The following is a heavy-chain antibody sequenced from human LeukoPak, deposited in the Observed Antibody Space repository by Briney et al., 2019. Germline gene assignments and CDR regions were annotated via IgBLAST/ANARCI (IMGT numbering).Heavy chain of an antibody. CDR1: GFTFSDYY. V-gene: IGHV3-11*01. Sequence: GGSQRLSCAASGFTFSDYYMSWIRQAPGKGLEWVSYISSSGSTIYYADSVKGRFTISRDNAKNSLYLQMNSLRAEDTAVYYCARSEVDGYFDLWGRGTLVTVSS. CDR2: ISSSGSTI. D-gene: IGHD3-9*01. CDR3: ARSEVDGYFDL. J-gene: IGHJ2*01.